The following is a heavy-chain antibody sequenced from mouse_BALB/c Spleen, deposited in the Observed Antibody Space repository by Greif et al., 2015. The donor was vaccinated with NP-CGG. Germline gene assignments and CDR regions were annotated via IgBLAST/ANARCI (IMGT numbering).Heavy chain of an antibody. CDR3: ARYGTYSSSHHLDY. V-gene: IGHV1-9*01. D-gene: IGHD1-1*01. CDR2: ILPGSGST. J-gene: IGHJ2*01. Sequence: VMLVESGAELMKPGASVKISCKATGYTFSSYWIEWVKQRPGHGLEWIGEILPGSGSTNYNEKFKGKATFTADTSSNTAYMSLRSLTYEDSAVSYCARYGTYSSSHHLDYRRQGTTLTVFS. CDR1: GYTFSSYW.